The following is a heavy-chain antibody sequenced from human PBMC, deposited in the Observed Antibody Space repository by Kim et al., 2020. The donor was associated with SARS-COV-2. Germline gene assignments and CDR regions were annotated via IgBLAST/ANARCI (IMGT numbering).Heavy chain of an antibody. Sequence: SETLSLTCTVSGGSVSSGSYYWSWIRQPPGKGLEWIGYIYYSGSTNYNPSLKSRVTISVDTSKNQFSLKLSSVTAADTAVYYWARENCVRGVSTNWFDP. J-gene: IGHJ5*02. CDR3: ARENCVRGVSTNWFDP. CDR2: IYYSGST. V-gene: IGHV4-61*01. D-gene: IGHD3-10*02. CDR1: GGSVSSGSYY.